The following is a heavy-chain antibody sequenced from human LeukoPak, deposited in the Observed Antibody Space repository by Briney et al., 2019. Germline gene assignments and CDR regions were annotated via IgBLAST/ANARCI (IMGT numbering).Heavy chain of an antibody. J-gene: IGHJ4*02. D-gene: IGHD2-2*01. Sequence: GGSLRLSCAASGFTFSSYGMHWVRQAPGKGLEWVAFTRYDGSNKYCADSVKGRFTISRDNSKNTLYLQMNSLRGEDTAVYYCAKVRAYQLPIDYWGQGALVTVSS. CDR2: TRYDGSNK. V-gene: IGHV3-30*02. CDR3: AKVRAYQLPIDY. CDR1: GFTFSSYG.